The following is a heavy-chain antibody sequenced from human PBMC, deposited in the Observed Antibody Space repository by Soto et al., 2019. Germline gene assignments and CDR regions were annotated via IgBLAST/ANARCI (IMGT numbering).Heavy chain of an antibody. CDR1: GYTFTSYG. CDR2: VSAYNGNT. CDR3: ARDRSSWYWFDP. J-gene: IGHJ5*02. Sequence: ASVKVSCKASGYTFTSYGISWVGPAPGQGLEWMVCVSAYNGNTNYAQKLKGRVTMTTDTSTSTAYMELRSLRSDDTAVYYCARDRSSWYWFDPWGQGTLVTVSS. V-gene: IGHV1-18*04. D-gene: IGHD6-13*01.